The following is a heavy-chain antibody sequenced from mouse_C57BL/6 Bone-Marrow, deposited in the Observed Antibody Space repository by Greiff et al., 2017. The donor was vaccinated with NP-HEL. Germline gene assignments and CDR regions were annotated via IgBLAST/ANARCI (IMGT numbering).Heavy chain of an antibody. CDR2: IHPSDSDT. V-gene: IGHV1-74*01. D-gene: IGHD1-1*01. CDR3: AMNEYYVSSFWFAY. J-gene: IGHJ3*01. CDR1: GYTFTSYW. Sequence: VQLQQPGAELVKPGASVKVSCKASGYTFTSYWMHWVKQRPGQGLEWIGRIHPSDSDTNYNQKFKGKATLTVDKSSSTAYMQLSSLTSEDSAVYYCAMNEYYVSSFWFAYWGQGTLVTVSA.